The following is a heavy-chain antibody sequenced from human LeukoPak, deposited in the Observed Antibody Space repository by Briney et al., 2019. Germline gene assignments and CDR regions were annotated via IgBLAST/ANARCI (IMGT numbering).Heavy chain of an antibody. CDR2: ISTTSSYI. D-gene: IGHD6-19*01. V-gene: IGHV3-21*01. J-gene: IGHJ4*02. CDR1: GFTLSVYS. Sequence: GGSLRLSCAASGFTLSVYSMNWVRQAPGKGLEWVSCISTTSSYIYYADSVKGRFTISRDNAKNSLYLQMNSLRAEDTAVYYCARGLSSGWYYGPDYWGQGALVTVSS. CDR3: ARGLSSGWYYGPDY.